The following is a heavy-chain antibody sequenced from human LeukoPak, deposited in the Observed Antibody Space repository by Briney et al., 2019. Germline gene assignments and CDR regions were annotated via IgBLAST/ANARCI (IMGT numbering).Heavy chain of an antibody. CDR2: LKEDRTEE. V-gene: IGHV3-7*01. Sequence: GGSLRLSCAASGFDFSSFSMSWVRQAPGKGLEWVANLKEDRTEEEYLDSVKGRFTIFRDNAKNSLDLQMNSLRAEDTAVYYCARSAIFGPVGIWGQGTMVTVSS. D-gene: IGHD3/OR15-3a*01. CDR3: ARSAIFGPVGI. CDR1: GFDFSSFS. J-gene: IGHJ3*02.